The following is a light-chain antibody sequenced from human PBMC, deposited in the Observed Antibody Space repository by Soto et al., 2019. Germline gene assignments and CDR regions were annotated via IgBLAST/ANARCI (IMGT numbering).Light chain of an antibody. CDR3: QPYGSSPPYT. CDR2: GAS. J-gene: IGKJ2*01. CDR1: QSVSSSY. Sequence: EIVLTQSPGTLSLSPGERATLSCRASQSVSSSYLAWYQQKPGQAPRLLIYGASSRATGIPDRFSGSGSGTDFTLTISRLGPEDFAVYYCQPYGSSPPYTFGQGTKLEIK. V-gene: IGKV3-20*01.